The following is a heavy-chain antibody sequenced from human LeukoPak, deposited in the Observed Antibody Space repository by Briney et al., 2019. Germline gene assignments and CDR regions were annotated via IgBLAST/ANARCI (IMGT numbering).Heavy chain of an antibody. Sequence: SETLSLTCTVSGGSISSYHWSWIRQPPGKGLEWVGDIYYSGSTDYNPSLKSRVTISVDMSKNQFSLKLSSVTAADTAVYYCARMVSYYDSSGYRSAVANYWGQGTLVTVSS. CDR1: GGSISSYH. V-gene: IGHV4-59*01. CDR2: IYYSGST. CDR3: ARMVSYYDSSGYRSAVANY. D-gene: IGHD3-22*01. J-gene: IGHJ4*02.